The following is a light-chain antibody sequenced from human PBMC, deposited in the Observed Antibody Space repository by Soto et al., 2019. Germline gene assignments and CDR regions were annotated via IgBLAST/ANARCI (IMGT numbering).Light chain of an antibody. J-gene: IGKJ4*01. CDR1: QDISNY. CDR2: TAS. V-gene: IGKV1-12*01. CDR3: QQTNSVPLT. Sequence: DIQMTQSPSSVSASVGDRVTITCRASQDISNYLAWYQQKPGKAPNLLIYTASSFQSGVPSKFSGSGSGTDFTLTISSLQPEDVATYYCQQTNSVPLTFGGGTKVEIK.